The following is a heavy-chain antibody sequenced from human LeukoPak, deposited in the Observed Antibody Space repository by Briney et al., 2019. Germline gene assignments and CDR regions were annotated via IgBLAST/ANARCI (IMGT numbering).Heavy chain of an antibody. J-gene: IGHJ6*03. D-gene: IGHD6-6*01. Sequence: GGSLRLSCAASGFTFRSYSINWVRQAPGKGLEWVSSIDTASNTFYADSLKGRFTISRDNAKNSLYLQMNSLRAEDTAVYYCARGSSYSSSSPYYYYMDVWGKGTTVTVSS. CDR2: IDTASNT. CDR1: GFTFRSYS. CDR3: ARGSSYSSSSPYYYYMDV. V-gene: IGHV3-21*01.